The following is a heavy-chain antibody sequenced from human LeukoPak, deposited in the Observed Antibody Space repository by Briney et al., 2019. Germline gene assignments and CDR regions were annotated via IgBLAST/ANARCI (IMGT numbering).Heavy chain of an antibody. CDR2: IKDGGRED. CDR3: ARDNGGYFDT. Sequence: GGSLRLSCVASDFEFSDYWMSWVRPAPGKGLEWVANIKDGGREDIYVKSVKGRFAISRDDAKSTLYLQMDSLRGDDTALYYCARDNGGYFDTWGRGTPVTVSS. J-gene: IGHJ5*02. D-gene: IGHD1-1*01. V-gene: IGHV3-7*03. CDR1: DFEFSDYW.